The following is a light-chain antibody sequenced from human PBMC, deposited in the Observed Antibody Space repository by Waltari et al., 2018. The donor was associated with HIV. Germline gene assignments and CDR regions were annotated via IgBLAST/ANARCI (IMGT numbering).Light chain of an antibody. CDR1: HGISNY. CDR3: QQLNYYPHT. J-gene: IGKJ2*01. CDR2: IAS. Sequence: DIQLTQSPSLLSASVGDRVTISCRANHGISNYLAWYQQKPGRAPQLLIYIASTLQSGVPSRFSGSGFGTEFTLTISSLQPEDFATCYCQQLNYYPHTFGQGTKVEIK. V-gene: IGKV1-9*01.